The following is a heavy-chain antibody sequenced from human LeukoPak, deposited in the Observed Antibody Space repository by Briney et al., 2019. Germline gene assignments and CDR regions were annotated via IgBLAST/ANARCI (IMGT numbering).Heavy chain of an antibody. V-gene: IGHV3-30*04. CDR2: ISYDGSNK. D-gene: IGHD6-6*01. CDR3: ARTLIEYSVSSCYFDY. J-gene: IGHJ4*02. Sequence: GGSLRLSCAASGFTFSKHAMHWVRQAPGKGLEWVAVISYDGSNKYYADSVKGRFTISRDNSKNTLYLQMNSLRAEDTAVYYCARTLIEYSVSSCYFDYWGQGTLVTVSS. CDR1: GFTFSKHA.